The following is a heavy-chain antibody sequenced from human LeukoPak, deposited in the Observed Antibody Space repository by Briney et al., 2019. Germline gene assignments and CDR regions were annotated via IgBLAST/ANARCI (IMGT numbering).Heavy chain of an antibody. CDR1: GFTFSSYA. CDR2: ISYDGSNK. Sequence: PGGSLRLSCAASGFTFSSYAMHWVRQAPGKGLEWVAVISYDGSNKYYADSVKGRFTISRDNSKNTLYLQMNSLRAEDTAVYYCARNIAAADHYYYYYMDVWGKGTTVTVSS. V-gene: IGHV3-30*01. CDR3: ARNIAAADHYYYYYMDV. J-gene: IGHJ6*03. D-gene: IGHD6-13*01.